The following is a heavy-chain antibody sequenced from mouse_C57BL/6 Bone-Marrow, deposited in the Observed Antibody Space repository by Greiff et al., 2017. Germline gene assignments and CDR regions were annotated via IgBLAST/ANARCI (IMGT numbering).Heavy chain of an antibody. Sequence: EVHLVESGGDLVKPGGSLKLSCAASGFTFSSYGMSWVRPTPDKRLEWVATISSGGSYTYYPDSVKGRFTISRDNAKNTLYLRMSSLKSEDTAMYYCARRARLRPRFDVWGTGTTVTVSS. CDR3: ARRARLRPRFDV. V-gene: IGHV5-6*01. J-gene: IGHJ1*03. CDR2: ISSGGSYT. D-gene: IGHD2-4*01. CDR1: GFTFSSYG.